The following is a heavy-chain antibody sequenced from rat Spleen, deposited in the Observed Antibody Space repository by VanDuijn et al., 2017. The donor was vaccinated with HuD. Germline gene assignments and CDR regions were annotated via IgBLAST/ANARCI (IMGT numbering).Heavy chain of an antibody. V-gene: IGHV5-27*01. CDR3: ATAGTRISRFAY. D-gene: IGHD1-4*01. CDR2: ISVSGGSS. J-gene: IGHJ3*01. Sequence: EVQLVESGGGLVQPGGSLKLSCAASGFIFSDYHLAWVRQAPTKGLEWVASISVSGGSSYYRDSVKGRFTLSRDNAKSTLYLQMDSLRSEDTATYYCATAGTRISRFAYWGQGTLVTVSS. CDR1: GFIFSDYH.